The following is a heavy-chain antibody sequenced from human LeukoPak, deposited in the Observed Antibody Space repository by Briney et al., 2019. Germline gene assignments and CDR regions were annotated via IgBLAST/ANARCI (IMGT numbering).Heavy chain of an antibody. Sequence: ASVKVSCKASGYTFTGYYMHWVRQAPGQGLEWMGWINPNSGGTNYAQKFQGRVTMTRDTSISTAYMELSRLRSDDTAVYYCARGPPDCSSTSCPYYYYYYMDVWGKGTTVTVSS. D-gene: IGHD2-2*01. CDR2: INPNSGGT. V-gene: IGHV1-2*02. J-gene: IGHJ6*03. CDR1: GYTFTGYY. CDR3: ARGPPDCSSTSCPYYYYYYMDV.